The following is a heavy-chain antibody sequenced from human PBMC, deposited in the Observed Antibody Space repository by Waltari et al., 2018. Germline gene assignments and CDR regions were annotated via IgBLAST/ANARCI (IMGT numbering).Heavy chain of an antibody. J-gene: IGHJ6*03. D-gene: IGHD2-21*02. CDR1: GGSISSGGYY. V-gene: IGHV4-31*03. Sequence: QVQLQESGPGLVKPSQTLSLTCTVSGGSISSGGYYWSWIRQHPGKGLEWIGYIYYRGSTYYNPSLKSRVTISVDTSKNQFSLKLSSVTAADTAVYYCARTAGDEGYYYMDVWGKGTTVTVSS. CDR3: ARTAGDEGYYYMDV. CDR2: IYYRGST.